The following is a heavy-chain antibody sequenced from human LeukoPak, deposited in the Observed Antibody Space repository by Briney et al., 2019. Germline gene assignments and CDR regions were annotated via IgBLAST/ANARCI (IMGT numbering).Heavy chain of an antibody. V-gene: IGHV1-2*02. CDR1: GYTFTGYY. CDR2: INPNSGGT. J-gene: IGHJ4*02. Sequence: ASVKVSCKASGYTFTGYYMHWVRQAPGQGLEWMGWINPNSGGTNYAQKLQGRVTMTTDTSTSTAYMELRSLRSDDTAVYYCARDLGVTVAVGDYWGQGTLVTVSS. CDR3: ARDLGVTVAVGDY. D-gene: IGHD3-16*01.